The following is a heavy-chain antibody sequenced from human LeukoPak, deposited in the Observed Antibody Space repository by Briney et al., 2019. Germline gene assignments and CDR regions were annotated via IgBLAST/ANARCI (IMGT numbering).Heavy chain of an antibody. CDR3: AKDHCSGGSCYWYYFDY. J-gene: IGHJ4*02. Sequence: GGALRLSCAASGFTFSSYWMSWVRQAPGNGLEWVANIKQDGSEKYYVDSVKGRFTISRDNAKNSLYLQMNSLRAEDTAVYYCAKDHCSGGSCYWYYFDYWGQGTLVTVSS. CDR2: IKQDGSEK. V-gene: IGHV3-7*01. CDR1: GFTFSSYW. D-gene: IGHD2-15*01.